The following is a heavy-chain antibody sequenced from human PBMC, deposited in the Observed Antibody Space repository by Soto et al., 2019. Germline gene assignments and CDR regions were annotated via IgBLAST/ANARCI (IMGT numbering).Heavy chain of an antibody. V-gene: IGHV6-1*01. J-gene: IGHJ5*02. CDR3: ARTRIEMVRGVIIGDYNWFDP. Sequence: QSQTLSLTCAISGDSVSSNSAAWNWIRQSPSRGLEWLGRTYYRSKWYNDYAVSVKSRITINPDTSKNQFSLQLNSVTPEDTAVYYCARTRIEMVRGVIIGDYNWFDPWGQGTLVTVSS. D-gene: IGHD3-10*01. CDR1: GDSVSSNSAA. CDR2: TYYRSKWYN.